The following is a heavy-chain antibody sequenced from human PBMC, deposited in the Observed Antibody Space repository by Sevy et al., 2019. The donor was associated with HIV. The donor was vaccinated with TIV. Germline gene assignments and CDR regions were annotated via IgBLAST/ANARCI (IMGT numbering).Heavy chain of an antibody. J-gene: IGHJ4*02. V-gene: IGHV3-21*01. D-gene: IGHD6-13*01. CDR3: AREGDSWLPFDY. CDR2: ISGLNNYI. CDR1: GFTFSSYS. Sequence: GGSLRLSCAASGFTFSSYSMNWVRQAPGKGLEWVTSISGLNNYIYYADSVKGRFTISRDNAKNSLYLQMNSLRAEDTAVYYCAREGDSWLPFDYWGQGTLVTVSS.